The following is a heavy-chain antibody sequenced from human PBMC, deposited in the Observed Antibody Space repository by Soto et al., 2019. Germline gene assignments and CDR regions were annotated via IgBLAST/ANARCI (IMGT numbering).Heavy chain of an antibody. Sequence: QVQLVQSGAEVKKPGSSVKVSCKASGGTFSSYAISWVRQAPGQGLEWMGGIIPIFGTANYAQKFQGRVTITADESTSTAYMELSSLRSEDTAVYYCAVNKGDYAPNTYYYYYGMDVWGQGTTVTVSS. CDR3: AVNKGDYAPNTYYYYYGMDV. CDR1: GGTFSSYA. V-gene: IGHV1-69*12. D-gene: IGHD4-17*01. J-gene: IGHJ6*02. CDR2: IIPIFGTA.